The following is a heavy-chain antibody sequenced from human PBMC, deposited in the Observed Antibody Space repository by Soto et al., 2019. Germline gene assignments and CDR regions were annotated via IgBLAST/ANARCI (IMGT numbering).Heavy chain of an antibody. CDR1: GYTFTSYG. CDR3: ARESHDILTGLALYYYGMDV. V-gene: IGHV1-18*04. D-gene: IGHD3-9*01. J-gene: IGHJ6*02. CDR2: ISAYNGNT. Sequence: QVQLVQSGAEVKKPGASVKVSCKASGYTFTSYGISWVRQAPGQGLEWMGWISAYNGNTNYAQKLQGRVTMTTDTSTSTAYMELRSVRSDDTAVYYCARESHDILTGLALYYYGMDVWGQGTTVTVSS.